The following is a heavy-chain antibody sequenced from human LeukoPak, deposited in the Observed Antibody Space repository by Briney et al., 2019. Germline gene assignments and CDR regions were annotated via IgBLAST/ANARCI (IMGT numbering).Heavy chain of an antibody. V-gene: IGHV3-74*01. CDR2: INSDGGST. CDR1: GFTFSDYY. CDR3: ARSPYGGYGDN. J-gene: IGHJ4*02. D-gene: IGHD4-17*01. Sequence: GGSLRLSCAASGFTFSDYYMSWIRQPPGKGLVWVSRINSDGGSTTYADSVKGRFTISRDNARNTLYLQMNSLRAEDTAVYYCARSPYGGYGDNWGQGTLVTVSS.